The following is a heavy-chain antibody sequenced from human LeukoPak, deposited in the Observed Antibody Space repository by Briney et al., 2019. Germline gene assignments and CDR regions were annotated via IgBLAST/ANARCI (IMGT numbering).Heavy chain of an antibody. CDR1: GFTFSSYW. CDR2: IKQDGSEK. V-gene: IGHV3-7*01. Sequence: GGSLRLSCAASGFTFSSYWMSWVRQAPGKGLEWVANIKQDGSEKYYVDSVKGRSTISRDNAKNSLYLQMNSLRAEDTAVYYCARGGNDYGDFYYFDYWGQGTLVTVSS. D-gene: IGHD4-17*01. J-gene: IGHJ4*02. CDR3: ARGGNDYGDFYYFDY.